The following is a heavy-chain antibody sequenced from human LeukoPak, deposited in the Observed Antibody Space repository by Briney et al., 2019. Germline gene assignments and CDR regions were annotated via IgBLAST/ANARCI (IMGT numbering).Heavy chain of an antibody. Sequence: GRSLRLSCAASGFTFSSYGMHWVRQGPGKGLEWVAVIWYDGSNKFYADSVKGRFTISRDNSKNTLYLQMNSLRAEDTAVYYCARETTTLDYWGQGTLVTVCS. CDR3: ARETTTLDY. D-gene: IGHD1-26*01. J-gene: IGHJ4*02. V-gene: IGHV3-33*01. CDR1: GFTFSSYG. CDR2: IWYDGSNK.